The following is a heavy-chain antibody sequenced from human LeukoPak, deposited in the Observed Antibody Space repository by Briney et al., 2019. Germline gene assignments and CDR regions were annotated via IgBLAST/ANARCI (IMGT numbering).Heavy chain of an antibody. CDR2: FDPGDGET. J-gene: IGHJ4*02. CDR1: GYTLTELS. Sequence: ASVKVSCKVSGYTLTELSMHWVRQAPGKGLEWMGGFDPGDGETIYAQKFQGRVTMTEDTSTDTAYMELSSLRSEDTAVYYCATTPYYDFWSGPPYWGQGTLVTVSS. D-gene: IGHD3-3*01. V-gene: IGHV1-24*01. CDR3: ATTPYYDFWSGPPY.